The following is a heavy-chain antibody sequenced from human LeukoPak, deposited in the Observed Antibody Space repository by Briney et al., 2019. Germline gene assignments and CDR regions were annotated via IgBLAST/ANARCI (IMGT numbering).Heavy chain of an antibody. CDR2: IYYSATT. Sequence: SETLSLTCTVSGGSISSYYWSWIRQPPGKGLEWIGYIYYSATTNYNPSLKSQVTISVDTSKSQFSLKLSSVTAADTAVYYCARGSYQLSLDYWGQGTLVTVSS. CDR1: GGSISSYY. J-gene: IGHJ4*02. D-gene: IGHD2-2*01. CDR3: ARGSYQLSLDY. V-gene: IGHV4-59*01.